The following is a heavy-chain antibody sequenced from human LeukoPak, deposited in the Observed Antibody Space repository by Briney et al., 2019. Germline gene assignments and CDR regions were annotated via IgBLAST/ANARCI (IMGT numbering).Heavy chain of an antibody. V-gene: IGHV3-48*03. CDR2: ISSSGSTI. D-gene: IGHD5-24*01. J-gene: IGHJ4*02. Sequence: GGSLRLSCAASGFTFSSYEMNWVRQAPGKGLEWVSYISSSGSTIYYADSVKGRFTISRDNAKNSLYLQTNSLRAEDTAVYYCARDGYNRYPFDYWGQGTLVTVSS. CDR1: GFTFSSYE. CDR3: ARDGYNRYPFDY.